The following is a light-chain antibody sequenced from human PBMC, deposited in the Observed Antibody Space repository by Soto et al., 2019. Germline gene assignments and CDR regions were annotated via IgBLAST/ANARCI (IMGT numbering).Light chain of an antibody. CDR2: DVS. J-gene: IGKJ5*01. CDR3: QQRASWPLT. V-gene: IGKV3-11*01. Sequence: EIVLTQSPATLSLSPGERATLSCWASQSVSSDLAWYQQKPGQAPRLIIYDVSNRATGIPGRFSGIGSGTDFTLTISSLEPEDFAVYHCQQRASWPLTFGQGTRLEIK. CDR1: QSVSSD.